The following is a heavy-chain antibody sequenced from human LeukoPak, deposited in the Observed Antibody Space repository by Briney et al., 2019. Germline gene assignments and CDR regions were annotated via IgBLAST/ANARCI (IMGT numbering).Heavy chain of an antibody. CDR3: ARATTILAYYYYYMDV. J-gene: IGHJ6*03. V-gene: IGHV3-21*01. Sequence: PGGSLRLSCAASGFTFSGYSMNWVRQAPGKGLEWVSSISSGSSFIYYADSVKGRFTVSRDNAKNSLYLQMNSLRAEDTAVYYCARATTILAYYYYYMDVWGKGTTVTVSS. CDR1: GFTFSGYS. D-gene: IGHD5-12*01. CDR2: ISSGSSFI.